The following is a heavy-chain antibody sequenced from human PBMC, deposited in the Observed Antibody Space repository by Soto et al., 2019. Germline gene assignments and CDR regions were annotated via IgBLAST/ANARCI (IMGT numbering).Heavy chain of an antibody. CDR1: GGSISSYY. D-gene: IGHD3-3*01. CDR2: TYNSGST. J-gene: IGHJ4*02. CDR3: ARRKNDFWSGYKVYFDY. Sequence: SETLSLTCTVSGGSISSYYWSWIRQPPGKGLEWIGYTYNSGSTNYNPSLKSRVTISVDTPRNQFSLKLSSVTAADTAVYYCARRKNDFWSGYKVYFDYWGQGTLVTVSS. V-gene: IGHV4-59*08.